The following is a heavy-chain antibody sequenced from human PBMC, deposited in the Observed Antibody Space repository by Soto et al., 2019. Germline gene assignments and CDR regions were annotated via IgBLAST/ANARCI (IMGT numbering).Heavy chain of an antibody. D-gene: IGHD1-26*01. CDR2: ISYDGSQK. CDR3: AKDLVGGVRYYYGMDV. V-gene: IGHV3-30*18. CDR1: GFSFSSYG. Sequence: QVQLVESGGGVLQPGRSLRLSCAASGFSFSSYGMHWVRQAPGKGLEWVALISYDGSQKYSADSVQGRFTISRDNSKNTLYLQMNSLRGEDTAVYYCAKDLVGGVRYYYGMDVWGQGTTVTDSS. J-gene: IGHJ6*02.